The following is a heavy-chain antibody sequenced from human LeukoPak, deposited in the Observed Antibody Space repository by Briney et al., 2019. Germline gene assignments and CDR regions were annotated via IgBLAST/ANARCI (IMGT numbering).Heavy chain of an antibody. CDR3: ARVDSSGYYST. Sequence: GGSLRLSCAASGFTFSSYDMHWVRHVTGKGLEWVSGIGSAGDTYYPDSVKGRFTISRENAKNSLYLQMNSLRAGDTAVYYCARVDSSGYYSTWSQGTLVTVSS. CDR1: GFTFSSYD. D-gene: IGHD3-22*01. CDR2: IGSAGDT. J-gene: IGHJ5*02. V-gene: IGHV3-13*01.